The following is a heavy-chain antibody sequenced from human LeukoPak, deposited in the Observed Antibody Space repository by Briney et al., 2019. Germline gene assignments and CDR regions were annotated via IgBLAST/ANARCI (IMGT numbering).Heavy chain of an antibody. Sequence: SQTLSLTCTVSGGSISSGGYSWSWIRQPPGKGLEWLGYIYHSGNTYYNPSLKSRVTISVDRSKNQFSLKLSSVTAADTAVYYCARVGNDFWSGKKFDPWGQGTLVTVSS. J-gene: IGHJ5*02. V-gene: IGHV4-30-2*01. CDR1: GGSISSGGYS. CDR2: IYHSGNT. CDR3: ARVGNDFWSGKKFDP. D-gene: IGHD3-3*01.